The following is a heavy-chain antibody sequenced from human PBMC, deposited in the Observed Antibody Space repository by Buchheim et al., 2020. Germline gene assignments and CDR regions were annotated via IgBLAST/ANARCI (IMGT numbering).Heavy chain of an antibody. Sequence: EVQLVESGGGLVQPGGSLRLSCAASGLTLSSYWMSWVRQAPGKGREWVANIKQDGSERYYVDSVKGRFTISRDNAKNSLYLQMNSLRAEDTAVYYCARARGDFEAVFDYWGQGTL. V-gene: IGHV3-7*01. CDR2: IKQDGSER. D-gene: IGHD4-17*01. CDR3: ARARGDFEAVFDY. J-gene: IGHJ4*02. CDR1: GLTLSSYW.